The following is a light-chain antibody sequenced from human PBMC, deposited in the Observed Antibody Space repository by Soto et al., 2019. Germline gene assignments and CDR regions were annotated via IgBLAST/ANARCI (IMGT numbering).Light chain of an antibody. CDR3: AAWDGSLSGRV. V-gene: IGLV1-47*01. Sequence: QSVLTQPPSASGTPGQRVTISCSGSSSNIGSNYVYWYQQLPGTAPKLLTYRNNQRPSGVPDRFSGSKSGTSASLAISGLRSEDEADYYCAAWDGSLSGRVFGGGTKLTVL. CDR1: SSNIGSNY. J-gene: IGLJ3*02. CDR2: RNN.